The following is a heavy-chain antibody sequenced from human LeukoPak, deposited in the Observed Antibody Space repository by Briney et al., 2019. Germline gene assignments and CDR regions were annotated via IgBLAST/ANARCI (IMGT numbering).Heavy chain of an antibody. CDR1: GFTFSSYG. CDR3: AKDAYYYGSGSHSDY. J-gene: IGHJ4*02. V-gene: IGHV3-30*02. CDR2: IRYDGSNK. Sequence: GGSLRLSCAASGFTFSSYGTHWVRQAPGKGLEWVAFIRYDGSNKYYADSVKGRFTISRDNSKNTLYLQMNSLRAEDTAVYYCAKDAYYYGSGSHSDYWGQGTLVTVSS. D-gene: IGHD3-10*01.